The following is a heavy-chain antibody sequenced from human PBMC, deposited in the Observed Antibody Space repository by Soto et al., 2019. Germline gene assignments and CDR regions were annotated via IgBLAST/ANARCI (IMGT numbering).Heavy chain of an antibody. CDR3: AALTIFGVAPNLKGAFDI. CDR2: ISGSGGST. Sequence: PGGSLRLSCAASGFTFSSYAMSWVRQAPGKGLEWVSAISGSGGSTYYADSVKGRFTISRDNSKNTLYLQMNSLRAEDTAVYYCAALTIFGVAPNLKGAFDIWGQGTMVTVSS. D-gene: IGHD3-3*01. J-gene: IGHJ3*02. V-gene: IGHV3-23*01. CDR1: GFTFSSYA.